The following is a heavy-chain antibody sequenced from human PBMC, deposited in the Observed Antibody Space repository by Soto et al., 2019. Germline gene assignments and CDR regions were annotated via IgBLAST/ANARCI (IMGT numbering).Heavy chain of an antibody. J-gene: IGHJ4*02. CDR2: ISISSSDR. D-gene: IGHD1-26*01. CDR1: GFTLRTYT. CDR3: VKEGKMGVEGFDF. V-gene: IGHV3-21*04. Sequence: GGSLRLSCAASGFTLRTYTMNWVRQAPGKGLEWVSSISISSSDRYYADSVGGRFTISRDNAKNALYLQMNSLRADDTAIYYCVKEGKMGVEGFDFWGQGTLVTVSS.